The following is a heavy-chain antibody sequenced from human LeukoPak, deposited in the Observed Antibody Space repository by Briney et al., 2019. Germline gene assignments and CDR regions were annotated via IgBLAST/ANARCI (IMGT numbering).Heavy chain of an antibody. J-gene: IGHJ4*02. CDR3: ARDDSSAHYYFDH. CDR2: INQDGSEK. CDR1: GFTFSSYW. V-gene: IGHV3-7*01. D-gene: IGHD3-22*01. Sequence: PGGSLRLSCEASGFTFSSYWMSWVRQAPGKGLERVANINQDGSEKYYVDSVKGRFTVSRDNAKNSVYLQMNSLRAEDTAVYYCARDDSSAHYYFDHWGQGTPVTVSS.